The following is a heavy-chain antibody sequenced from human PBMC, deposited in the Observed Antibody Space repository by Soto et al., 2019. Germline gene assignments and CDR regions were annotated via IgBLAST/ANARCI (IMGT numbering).Heavy chain of an antibody. CDR1: GYSFISYG. D-gene: IGHD6-19*01. CDR2: ITVNSGNT. V-gene: IGHV1-18*04. J-gene: IGHJ4*02. Sequence: QGQLVQSGVEVKKPGASVKVSCKASGYSFISYGIGWVRQAPGQGLEWMGWITVNSGNTNYPQKFQGRVTMTTDTATSTAHKELRSLTSDDTAIYYCGRGLGGGWYYDDYWGPGTLVTVSS. CDR3: GRGLGGGWYYDDY.